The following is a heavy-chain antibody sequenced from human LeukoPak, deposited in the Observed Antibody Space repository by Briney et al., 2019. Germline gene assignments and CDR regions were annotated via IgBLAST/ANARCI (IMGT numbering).Heavy chain of an antibody. CDR2: ISSSSYI. Sequence: PGGTLRLSCAASGFTFSSYSMNWVRQAPGKGLEWVSSISSSSYIYYADSVKGRFTISRDNAKNSLYLQMNSLRAEDTAVYYCARDPWAARYDYWGQGTLVTVSS. D-gene: IGHD6-6*01. J-gene: IGHJ4*02. CDR3: ARDPWAARYDY. V-gene: IGHV3-21*01. CDR1: GFTFSSYS.